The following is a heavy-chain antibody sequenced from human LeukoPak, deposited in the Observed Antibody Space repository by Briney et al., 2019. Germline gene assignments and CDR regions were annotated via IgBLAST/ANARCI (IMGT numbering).Heavy chain of an antibody. D-gene: IGHD3-10*01. J-gene: IGHJ6*02. CDR2: ISWNSGSI. CDR3: AKAPDPFGESNYGMDV. V-gene: IGHV3-9*01. CDR1: GFTFDDYA. Sequence: GGSLRLSCAASGFTFDDYAMHWVRQAPGKGLEWVSGISWNSGSIGYADSEKGRFTISRDNAKNSLYLQMNSLRAEDTALYYCAKAPDPFGESNYGMDVWGQGTTVTVSS.